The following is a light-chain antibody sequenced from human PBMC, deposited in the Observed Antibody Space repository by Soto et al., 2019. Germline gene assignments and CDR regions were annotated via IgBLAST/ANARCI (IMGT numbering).Light chain of an antibody. J-gene: IGKJ1*01. V-gene: IGKV3-11*01. CDR3: QQGTDWPPGT. CDR2: DAS. Sequence: EIVLTQSPATLSLSPGERATLSCRASQSVSTFLAWYQQKPGQAPRLLIYDASNRASGIPARFRGSGSGTDFTLTISSLEPEDLAVYYCQQGTDWPPGTFGQGTKVDIK. CDR1: QSVSTF.